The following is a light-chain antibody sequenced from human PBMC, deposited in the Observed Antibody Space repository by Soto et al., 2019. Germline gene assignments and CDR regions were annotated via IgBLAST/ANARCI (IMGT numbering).Light chain of an antibody. J-gene: IGLJ2*01. CDR1: SSDVGGYIY. V-gene: IGLV2-14*01. Sequence: QSALTQPASVSGSPGQSITISCTGTSSDVGGYIYVSWYQQHPGKAPKLMIYDVSNRPSGVSNRFSGSNSGNTASLTISGLKAENEADYYCSSYTSSCTLLVFDGGTKLTVL. CDR3: SSYTSSCTLLV. CDR2: DVS.